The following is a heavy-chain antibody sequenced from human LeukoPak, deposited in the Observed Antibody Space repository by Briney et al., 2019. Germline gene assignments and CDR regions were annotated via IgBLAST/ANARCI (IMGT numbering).Heavy chain of an antibody. D-gene: IGHD3-10*01. V-gene: IGHV3-23*01. J-gene: IGHJ4*02. CDR2: IGDRWT. CDR3: ARCYYGSGSHYHFDY. CDR1: EFTLSTYA. Sequence: GGSLRLSCAASEFTLSTYAMNWVRQAPGKGLEWVSTIGDRWTNYADSVKGRFTISRDDSQNTLFLQMNSLRVEDTAIYYCARCYYGSGSHYHFDYWGQGTLVTVSS.